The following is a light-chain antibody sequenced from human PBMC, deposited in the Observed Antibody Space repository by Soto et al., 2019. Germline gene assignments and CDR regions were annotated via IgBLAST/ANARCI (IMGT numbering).Light chain of an antibody. J-gene: IGLJ2*01. CDR1: SSDVGSYNR. V-gene: IGLV2-18*02. CDR2: EVN. CDR3: SSYTGSSLI. Sequence: QSVLTQPASVSGSPGQSVTISCTGTSSDVGSYNRVSWYQQPPGTAPKLMIYEVNNRPSGVPDRFSGSKSGNTASLTISGLQAEDEADYYCSSYTGSSLIFGGGTKVTVL.